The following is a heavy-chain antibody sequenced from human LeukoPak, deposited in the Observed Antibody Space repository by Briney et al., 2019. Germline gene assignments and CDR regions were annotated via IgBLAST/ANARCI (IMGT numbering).Heavy chain of an antibody. CDR1: GFTFSDYY. CDR3: ATTGPLGYYGMDV. CDR2: ISAGSGYT. Sequence: GGSLRLSCAASGFTFSDYYMSWIRQAPGKGLERVSYISAGSGYTHYADSVQGRFTISRDNAKHSLYLQMNSLRAEDSAVYYCATTGPLGYYGMDVWGLGTTVTVSS. V-gene: IGHV3-11*06. J-gene: IGHJ6*02. D-gene: IGHD3-10*01.